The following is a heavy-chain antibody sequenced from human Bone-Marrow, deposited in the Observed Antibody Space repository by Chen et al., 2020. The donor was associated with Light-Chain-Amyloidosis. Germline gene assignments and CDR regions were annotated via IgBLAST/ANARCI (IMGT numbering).Heavy chain of an antibody. CDR3: VKEGRRCYDHLMDY. D-gene: IGHD2-2*01. CDR2: IYTSGNT. V-gene: IGHV3-53*02. J-gene: IGHJ4*02. CDR1: GLTVNSNY. Sequence: VQLVETGGGLIHPGGSLRLSCAASGLTVNSNYMNWVRQAPGQGLEWVSVIYTSGNTNYADSVKGRLTISRDNSKNTVYLQMNSLRVEDTAVYYCVKEGRRCYDHLMDYWGQGTQVTFSS.